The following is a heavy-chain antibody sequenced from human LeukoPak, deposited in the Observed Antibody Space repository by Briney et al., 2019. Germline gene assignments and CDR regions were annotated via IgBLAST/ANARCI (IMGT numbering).Heavy chain of an antibody. J-gene: IGHJ4*02. CDR3: AREASTGDLDY. D-gene: IGHD7-27*01. V-gene: IGHV4-61*02. Sequence: SETLSLTCTVSGGSISSGSYYWRWIRQPAGKGLEWIGRIYTSGSTNYNPSLKSRVTISVDTSKNQFSLKLSSVTAADTAVYYCAREASTGDLDYWGQGTLVTVSS. CDR1: GGSISSGSYY. CDR2: IYTSGST.